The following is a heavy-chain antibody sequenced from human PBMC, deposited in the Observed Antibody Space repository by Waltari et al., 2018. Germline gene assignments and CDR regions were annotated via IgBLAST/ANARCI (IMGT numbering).Heavy chain of an antibody. Sequence: EVQLVQSGAEVKKPGESLTISCKGSGYSFTSYWHGWVRQMPGKGLEWMGIIYPVDSDTRYSPSFQGQVTISADKSISTAYLQWSSLKASDTAMYYCARPSGYSYAVREFDPWGQGTLVTVSS. J-gene: IGHJ5*02. V-gene: IGHV5-51*03. CDR3: ARPSGYSYAVREFDP. CDR2: IYPVDSDT. D-gene: IGHD5-18*01. CDR1: GYSFTSYW.